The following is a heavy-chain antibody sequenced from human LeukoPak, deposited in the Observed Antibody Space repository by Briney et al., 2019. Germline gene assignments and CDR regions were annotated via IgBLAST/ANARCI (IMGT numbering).Heavy chain of an antibody. J-gene: IGHJ6*03. Sequence: PGGSLRLSCAASGFTFSSYWMHWVRQAPGKGLVWVSRINIDGSSTNYADSVKGRFTISRDNAKSSLYLQMNSLRAEDTAVYYCARARYGDYYYYVDVWGIGTTVTVSS. D-gene: IGHD3-10*01. V-gene: IGHV3-74*01. CDR1: GFTFSSYW. CDR2: INIDGSST. CDR3: ARARYGDYYYYVDV.